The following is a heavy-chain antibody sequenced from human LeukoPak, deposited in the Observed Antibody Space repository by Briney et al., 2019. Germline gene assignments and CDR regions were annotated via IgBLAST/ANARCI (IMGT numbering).Heavy chain of an antibody. D-gene: IGHD3-22*01. Sequence: GGSLRLSCAASGFTFSSYAMSWVRQAPGKGLEWVSAISGSGGSTYYADSVKGRFTISRDNSKNTLYLQMNSLRAEDTAVYYCAKAPFTMIVVVITSGYYLDYWGQGTLVTVSS. J-gene: IGHJ4*02. CDR1: GFTFSSYA. CDR2: ISGSGGST. V-gene: IGHV3-23*01. CDR3: AKAPFTMIVVVITSGYYLDY.